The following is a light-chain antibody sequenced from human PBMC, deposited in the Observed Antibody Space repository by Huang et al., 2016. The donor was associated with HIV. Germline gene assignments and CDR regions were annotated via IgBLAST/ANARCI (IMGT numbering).Light chain of an antibody. CDR1: QSVSRN. V-gene: IGKV3-15*01. CDR3: QQYNNWPRT. CDR2: DTS. Sequence: EISMTQSPATLSVSPGERATLSRRASQSVSRNLAWFQPKPGQAPRLLIYDTSTRATGIPPRFSGSGSGTDFTLTISSLQSEDFVVYYCQQYNNWPRTFGPGTKVDFK. J-gene: IGKJ3*01.